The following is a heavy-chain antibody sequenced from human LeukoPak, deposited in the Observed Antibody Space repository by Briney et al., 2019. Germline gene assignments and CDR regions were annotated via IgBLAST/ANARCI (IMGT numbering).Heavy chain of an antibody. Sequence: PGGSLRLSCAASGFTFSSYGMHWVRQAPGKGLEWVAVIWYDGSNKYYADSVKGRFTISRDNSKSTLYLQMNSLRAEDTAVYYCARDRAVAVKHDAFDIWGQGTMVTVSS. CDR3: ARDRAVAVKHDAFDI. J-gene: IGHJ3*02. CDR2: IWYDGSNK. D-gene: IGHD6-19*01. V-gene: IGHV3-33*01. CDR1: GFTFSSYG.